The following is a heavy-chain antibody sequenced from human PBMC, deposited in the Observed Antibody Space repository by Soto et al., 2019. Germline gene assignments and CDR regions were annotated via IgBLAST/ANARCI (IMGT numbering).Heavy chain of an antibody. Sequence: ASVKVSCKASGYTFTCYYMHWVRQAPGQGLEWMGWINPNSGGTNYAQKFQGWVTMTRDTSISTAYMELSRLRSDDTAVYYCARDRLAAAGRPYYYGMDVWGQGTTVTVSS. CDR3: ARDRLAAAGRPYYYGMDV. CDR1: GYTFTCYY. D-gene: IGHD6-13*01. V-gene: IGHV1-2*04. CDR2: INPNSGGT. J-gene: IGHJ6*02.